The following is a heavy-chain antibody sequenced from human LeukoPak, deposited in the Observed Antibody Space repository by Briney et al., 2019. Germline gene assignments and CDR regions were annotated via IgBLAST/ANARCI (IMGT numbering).Heavy chain of an antibody. CDR1: GYSFSSYW. V-gene: IGHV5-51*01. Sequence: GESLKISCKGSGYSFSSYWIGWVRQMPGKGLEWMGIIYPGDSDTRYNSSFQGQVTISADRSITTAYLQWSSLKASDTAMYYCARLAITGTTLYYFDYWGQGTLVTVCS. J-gene: IGHJ4*02. CDR3: ARLAITGTTLYYFDY. CDR2: IYPGDSDT. D-gene: IGHD1-20*01.